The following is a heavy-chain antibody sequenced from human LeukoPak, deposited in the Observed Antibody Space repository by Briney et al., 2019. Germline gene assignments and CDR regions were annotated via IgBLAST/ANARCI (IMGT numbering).Heavy chain of an antibody. CDR2: IYYSGST. CDR1: GGSISSSSYY. V-gene: IGHV4-39*07. D-gene: IGHD6-19*01. J-gene: IGHJ5*02. Sequence: SETLSLTCTVSGGSISSSSYYWDWIRQPPGKGLEWIGTIYYSGSTYYNPSLKSRVTISVDTSKNQFSLKLSSVTAADTAVYYCARASRGYSSGWSNWFDPWGQGTLVTVSS. CDR3: ARASRGYSSGWSNWFDP.